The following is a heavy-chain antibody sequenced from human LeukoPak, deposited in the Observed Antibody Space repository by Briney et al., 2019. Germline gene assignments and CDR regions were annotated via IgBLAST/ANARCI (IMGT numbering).Heavy chain of an antibody. CDR1: GYTFTSYG. Sequence: GASVKVSCKASGYTFTSYGISWGRQAPGQGLEWMGGGSPIFGTANYAQKFQGRVTITADESTSTAYMELSSLRSEDTAVYYCAREAGPLYYYDSSGTPNWFAPWGQGTLVTVSS. D-gene: IGHD3-22*01. V-gene: IGHV1-69*13. J-gene: IGHJ5*02. CDR2: GSPIFGTA. CDR3: AREAGPLYYYDSSGTPNWFAP.